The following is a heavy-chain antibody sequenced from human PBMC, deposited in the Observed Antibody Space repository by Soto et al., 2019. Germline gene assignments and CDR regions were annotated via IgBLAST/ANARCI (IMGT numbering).Heavy chain of an antibody. J-gene: IGHJ1*01. CDR3: AKDLTIWKQLIEHFQD. CDR2: ISASGGGT. V-gene: IGHV3-23*01. CDR1: GFTFSSYA. Sequence: GGSLRLSCAASGFTFSSYAMSWVRQAPGKGLECVSGISASGGGTRYADSVKGRFTISRDNSKNMLYLQMNSLRADDTAVYYCAKDLTIWKQLIEHFQDWGQGTLVTVSS. D-gene: IGHD5-18*01.